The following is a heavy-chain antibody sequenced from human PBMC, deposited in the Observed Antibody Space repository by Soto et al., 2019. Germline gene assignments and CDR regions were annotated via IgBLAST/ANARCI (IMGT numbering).Heavy chain of an antibody. Sequence: ASVKVSCKASGYTFTSYGISWVRQAPGQGLEWMGWISAYNGNTNYAQKLQGRVTMTTDTSTSTAYMELRSLRSDDTAVYYCATSFSGNYGSYYFDYWGQGTLVTVSS. CDR1: GYTFTSYG. V-gene: IGHV1-18*01. J-gene: IGHJ4*02. CDR3: ATSFSGNYGSYYFDY. CDR2: ISAYNGNT. D-gene: IGHD1-7*01.